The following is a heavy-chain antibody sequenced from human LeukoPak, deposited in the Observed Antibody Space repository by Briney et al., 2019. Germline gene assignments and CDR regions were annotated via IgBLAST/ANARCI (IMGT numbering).Heavy chain of an antibody. D-gene: IGHD3-10*01. CDR3: AKDLVTMVGGVKSPQYNWFDP. CDR1: GFTFSNYG. J-gene: IGHJ5*02. Sequence: PGGSLRLSCAASGFTFSNYGMHWVRQAPGKGLEWVAVISHDETATYYAESVKGRFTISRDNSKSTLYLQVNSLRAEDTAVYYCAKDLVTMVGGVKSPQYNWFDPWGQGTLVTVSS. V-gene: IGHV3-30*18. CDR2: ISHDETAT.